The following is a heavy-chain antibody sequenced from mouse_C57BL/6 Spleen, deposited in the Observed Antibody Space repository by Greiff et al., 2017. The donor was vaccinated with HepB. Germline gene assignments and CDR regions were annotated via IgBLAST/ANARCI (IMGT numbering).Heavy chain of an antibody. Sequence: EVKLQESGGGLVKPGGSLKLSCAASGFTFSSYAMSWVRQTPEKRLEWVATISDGGSYTYYPDNVKGRFTISRDNAKNNLYLQMSHLKSEDTAMYYCARERVITTVENYAMDYWGQGTSVTVSS. CDR3: ARERVITTVENYAMDY. J-gene: IGHJ4*01. CDR1: GFTFSSYA. V-gene: IGHV5-4*01. CDR2: ISDGGSYT. D-gene: IGHD1-1*01.